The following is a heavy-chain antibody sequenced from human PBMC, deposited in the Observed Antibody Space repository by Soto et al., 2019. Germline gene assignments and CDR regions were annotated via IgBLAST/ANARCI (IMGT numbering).Heavy chain of an antibody. CDR1: GGSISSSSYY. CDR3: ARHKDHSNGPSAY. CDR2: IYYSGST. V-gene: IGHV4-39*01. J-gene: IGHJ4*02. D-gene: IGHD3-22*01. Sequence: SETLSLTCTVSGGSISSSSYYWGWIRQPPGKGLEWIGSIYYSGSTYYNPSRKSRVTISVDTSKNQFSLKLSSVTAADTAVYYCARHKDHSNGPSAYWGQGTLVTVSS.